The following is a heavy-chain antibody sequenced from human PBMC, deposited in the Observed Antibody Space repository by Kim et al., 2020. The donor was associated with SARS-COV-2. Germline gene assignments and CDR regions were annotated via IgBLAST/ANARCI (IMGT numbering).Heavy chain of an antibody. CDR3: ARASGSYRGFDY. D-gene: IGHD1-26*01. CDR1: GGSISSYY. J-gene: IGHJ4*02. V-gene: IGHV4-59*13. Sequence: SETLSLTCTVSGGSISSYYWSWIRQPPGKGLEWIGYIYYSGSTNYNPSLKSRVTISVDTSKNQFSLKLSSVTAADTAVDYCARASGSYRGFDYWGQGTLVTVSS. CDR2: IYYSGST.